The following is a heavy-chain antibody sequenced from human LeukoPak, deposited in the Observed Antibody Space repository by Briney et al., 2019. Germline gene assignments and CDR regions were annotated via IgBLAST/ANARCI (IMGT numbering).Heavy chain of an antibody. V-gene: IGHV4-59*08. CDR3: ATYGDYVYYFDY. Sequence: PSETLSLTCTVSGGSISSYDWSWIRQPPGKGLEWVGYIYYGGSTNYNPSLKSRVTISVDTSKNQFSLKLRSVTAADTAVYYCATYGDYVYYFDYWGQGTLVTVSS. J-gene: IGHJ4*02. CDR2: IYYGGST. D-gene: IGHD4-17*01. CDR1: GGSISSYD.